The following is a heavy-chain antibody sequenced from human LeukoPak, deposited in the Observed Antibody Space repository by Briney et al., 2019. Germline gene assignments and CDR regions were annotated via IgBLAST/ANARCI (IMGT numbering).Heavy chain of an antibody. CDR2: IWYDGTGK. CDR3: ARDHDYAFDY. CDR1: GFIFSSYG. V-gene: IGHV3-33*01. J-gene: IGHJ4*02. Sequence: GGSLRLSCVASGFIFSSYGMHWVRQAPGKGLEWVAVIWYDGTGKYYADSVKGRFTISRDNSKNSLYLQMNSLRDEDTAVYYCARDHDYAFDYWGQGTLVTVSS. D-gene: IGHD4-17*01.